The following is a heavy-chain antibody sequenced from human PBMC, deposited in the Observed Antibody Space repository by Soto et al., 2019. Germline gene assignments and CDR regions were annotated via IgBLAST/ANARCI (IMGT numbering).Heavy chain of an antibody. CDR1: GGSFSGYY. D-gene: IGHD4-17*01. J-gene: IGHJ6*02. CDR3: ARVVCGLYGDYVYYYYGMDV. V-gene: IGHV4-34*01. Sequence: PSETLSLTCAVYGGSFSGYYCSWIRQPPGKGLEWIGEINHSGSTNYNPSLKSRVTISVDTSKNQFSLKLSSVTAADTAVYYCARVVCGLYGDYVYYYYGMDVWGQGTTVTVSS. CDR2: INHSGST.